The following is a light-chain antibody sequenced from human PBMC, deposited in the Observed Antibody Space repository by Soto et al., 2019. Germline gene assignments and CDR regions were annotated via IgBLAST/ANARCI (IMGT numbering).Light chain of an antibody. V-gene: IGKV3-20*01. CDR2: GAS. CDR3: QQYGSSPWT. J-gene: IGKJ1*01. CDR1: QSVSSSY. Sequence: DIVLTQSPGTLSLTPGERATLSCRASQSVSSSYLAWYQQKPGQAPRLLIYGASSRATGIPDRFSGSGSGTDFTLTISRLEAEDFAVYYCQQYGSSPWTFGQGTKVDI.